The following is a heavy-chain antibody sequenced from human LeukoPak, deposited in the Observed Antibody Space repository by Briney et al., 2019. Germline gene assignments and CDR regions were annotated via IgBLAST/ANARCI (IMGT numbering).Heavy chain of an antibody. CDR1: GGSISSSSYY. V-gene: IGHV4-39*01. J-gene: IGHJ4*02. D-gene: IGHD3-10*01. CDR3: ARWGKPAYAKSGFDY. Sequence: KPSETLSLTCTVSGGSISSSSYYWGWIRQPPGKGLEWIGSIYYSGSTYYNPFLKSRVTISVDTPKNQFSLKLSSVTAADTAVYYCARWGKPAYAKSGFDYWGQGTLVTVSS. CDR2: IYYSGST.